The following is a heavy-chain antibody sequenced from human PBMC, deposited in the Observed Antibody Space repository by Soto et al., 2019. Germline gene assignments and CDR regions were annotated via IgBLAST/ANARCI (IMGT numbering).Heavy chain of an antibody. D-gene: IGHD6-13*01. Sequence: ASVKVSCKASGYTFTSYAMHWVRQAPGQRLEWMGWINAGNGNTKYPQKFQGRVTITRDTSASTAYMELSSLRSEDTAVYYCARDRNLYSSSWFPFDYWGQGTLVTVSS. J-gene: IGHJ4*02. CDR1: GYTFTSYA. CDR2: INAGNGNT. V-gene: IGHV1-3*01. CDR3: ARDRNLYSSSWFPFDY.